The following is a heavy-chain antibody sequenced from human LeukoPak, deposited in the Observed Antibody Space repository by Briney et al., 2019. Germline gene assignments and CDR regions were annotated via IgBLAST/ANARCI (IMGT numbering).Heavy chain of an antibody. CDR1: GFTVSSNY. CDR2: IYSGGSK. CDR3: ARAYNSDY. V-gene: IGHV3-66*02. Sequence: GGSMRLSCAASGFTVSSNYMSWVRQAPGRGLEWVSVIYSGGSKYYADSVKGRFTISRDNYKNTLYLQMNSLRAEDTAVYYCARAYNSDYWGQGTLVTVSS. J-gene: IGHJ4*02. D-gene: IGHD5-24*01.